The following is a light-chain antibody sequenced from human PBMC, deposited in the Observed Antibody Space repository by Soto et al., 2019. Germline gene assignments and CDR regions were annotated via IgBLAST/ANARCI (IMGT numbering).Light chain of an antibody. CDR1: STDFVSYNR. Sequence: QSVLTQPPSMSGSPGQPVTISCTGTSTDFVSYNRVSWYQQPPGTAPKLIIYEASNRPSGVPDRFSGSKSGNTASLTISGLQAADEADYYCSLYTSENTYVFGTGTKVTVL. V-gene: IGLV2-18*01. CDR3: SLYTSENTYV. CDR2: EAS. J-gene: IGLJ1*01.